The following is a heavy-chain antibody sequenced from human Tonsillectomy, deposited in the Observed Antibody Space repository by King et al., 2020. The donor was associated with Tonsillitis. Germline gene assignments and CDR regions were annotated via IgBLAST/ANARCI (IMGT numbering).Heavy chain of an antibody. Sequence: VQLVESGGGVVQPGRSVRLSCAASGFTFTSYGMHWVRQAPGKGLEWVAVISYDGNDKYYADSVRGRFTISRDNSKNTLFLQLNSLRVEDTAVYYCAKGGRGATTRYYYYYMDVWGKGTTVTVSS. CDR2: ISYDGNDK. J-gene: IGHJ6*03. V-gene: IGHV3-30*01. CDR1: GFTFTSYG. CDR3: AKGGRGATTRYYYYYMDV. D-gene: IGHD1-26*01.